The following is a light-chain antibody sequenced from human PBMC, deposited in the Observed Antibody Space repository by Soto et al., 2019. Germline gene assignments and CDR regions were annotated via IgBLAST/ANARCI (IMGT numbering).Light chain of an antibody. Sequence: QSALTQPASVPGSPGQSITISCTGTSSDVGGYKYVSWYQQHPGKAPKLMIYEVSNRPSGISNRFSGSKSGNTASLTISGLQAEDEADYYCHSYTSSSTYVFGTGTKVTVL. J-gene: IGLJ1*01. CDR2: EVS. V-gene: IGLV2-14*01. CDR3: HSYTSSSTYV. CDR1: SSDVGGYKY.